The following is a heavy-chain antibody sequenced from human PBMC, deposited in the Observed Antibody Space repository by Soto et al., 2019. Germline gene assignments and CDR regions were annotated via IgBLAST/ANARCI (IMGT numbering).Heavy chain of an antibody. J-gene: IGHJ4*02. CDR2: VIPITSVT. CDR3: ARDQGFFWGGYESLQYFDY. Sequence: QVQLVQSGAEVKKTGSSVKVSCKVFGDTFTSYGYTWMRQAPGQGPEWMGGVIPITSVTKSAQHFQGRVTITADESTTTIFMELSSLTPEDTAMYFCARDQGFFWGGYESLQYFDYWGQGTQVTVSS. V-gene: IGHV1-69*19. CDR1: GDTFTSYG. D-gene: IGHD3-3*01.